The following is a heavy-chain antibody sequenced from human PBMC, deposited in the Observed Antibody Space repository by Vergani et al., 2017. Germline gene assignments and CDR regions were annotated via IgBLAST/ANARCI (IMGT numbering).Heavy chain of an antibody. Sequence: VQLVQSGAEVRKPGASVTVSCTASGYIFKNYYIHWLRQAPGQAFEWMGILNTTTGHTTSAQKFMGRVDMTRDPSTDTSTRTVQMTLSSLRSEDTAVYYCARSIGCCAGATCRAYYFDHWGQGTRVTVSS. CDR2: LNTTTGHT. CDR3: ARSIGCCAGATCRAYYFDH. J-gene: IGHJ5*02. D-gene: IGHD2-21*01. CDR1: GYIFKNYY. V-gene: IGHV1-46*02.